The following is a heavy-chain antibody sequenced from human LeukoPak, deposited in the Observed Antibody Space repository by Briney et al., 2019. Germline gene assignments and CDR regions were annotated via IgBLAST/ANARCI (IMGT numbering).Heavy chain of an antibody. Sequence: ASVKVSCKASGYTFTGHYMHWVRQAPGQGLEWMGWINPNSGGTNYAQKFQGWVTMTRDTSISTAYMELSRLRSDDTAVYYCAREGDCSGGSCYWDYWGQGTLVTVSS. J-gene: IGHJ4*02. CDR3: AREGDCSGGSCYWDY. V-gene: IGHV1-2*04. CDR2: INPNSGGT. CDR1: GYTFTGHY. D-gene: IGHD2-15*01.